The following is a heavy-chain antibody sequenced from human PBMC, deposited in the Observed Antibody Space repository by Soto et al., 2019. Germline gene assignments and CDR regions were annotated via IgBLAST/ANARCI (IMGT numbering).Heavy chain of an antibody. Sequence: PSETLSLTCTVSGGSVSSSSYYWGWVRQPPGKGLEWIGSVCYSGSTYYNPSLESRVTISVDKSKNQFSLKLMSLSAADTAVYYFGSLADPAPISSYFASGGPGALLPVSS. V-gene: IGHV4-39*01. CDR3: GSLADPAPISSYFAS. CDR1: GGSVSSSSYY. CDR2: VCYSGST. J-gene: IGHJ4*02. D-gene: IGHD6-6*01.